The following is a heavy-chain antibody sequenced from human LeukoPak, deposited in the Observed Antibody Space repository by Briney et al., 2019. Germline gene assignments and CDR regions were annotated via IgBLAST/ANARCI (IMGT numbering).Heavy chain of an antibody. CDR1: GGSISSYY. Sequence: SETLSLTCTDSGGSISSYYWGWIRQPPGKGLEWIGSIFYSGSTYYNPSLKSRVTISVDTSKTQFSLKLSSVTAADTAVYYCAKQQLVRCFDYWGQGTLVTVSS. CDR3: AKQQLVRCFDY. D-gene: IGHD6-13*01. V-gene: IGHV4-39*01. CDR2: IFYSGST. J-gene: IGHJ4*02.